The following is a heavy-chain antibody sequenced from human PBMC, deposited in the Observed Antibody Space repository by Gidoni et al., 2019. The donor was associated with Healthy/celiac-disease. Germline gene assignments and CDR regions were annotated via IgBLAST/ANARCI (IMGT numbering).Heavy chain of an antibody. Sequence: QVQLQDPGARLVKPSDTLSLPCTVSAGSIRIHYWSWIRHPPGKGLEWIGYSYYSGSTNYNPSRKSRVTISVDTSKNQFSLKLSSVTAADTAVYYCARDSNYDSSGYPYWYFDLWGRGTLVTVSS. J-gene: IGHJ2*01. CDR1: AGSIRIHY. V-gene: IGHV4-59*11. CDR2: SYYSGST. CDR3: ARDSNYDSSGYPYWYFDL. D-gene: IGHD3-22*01.